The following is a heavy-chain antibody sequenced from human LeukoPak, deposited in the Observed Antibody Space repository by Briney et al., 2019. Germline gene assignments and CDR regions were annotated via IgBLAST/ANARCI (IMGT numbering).Heavy chain of an antibody. Sequence: PGGSLRLSCAASGFTFSSYSMIYISSSSTTIHYAGSVKGRFTISRDNAKNSLYLQMNSLRAEDTAVYYCARSWNDDIAFDYWGQGTLVTVSS. CDR1: GFTFSSYS. J-gene: IGHJ4*02. V-gene: IGHV3-48*04. CDR2: ISSSSTTI. D-gene: IGHD1-1*01. CDR3: ARSWNDDIAFDY.